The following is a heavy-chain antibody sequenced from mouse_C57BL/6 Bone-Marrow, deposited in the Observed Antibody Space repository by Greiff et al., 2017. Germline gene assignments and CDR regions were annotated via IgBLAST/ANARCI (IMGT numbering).Heavy chain of an antibody. CDR3: ARGGLRASWFAY. CDR2: ISSGGSYT. Sequence: EVQGVESGGDLVKPGGSLKLSCAASGFTFSSYGMSWVRQTPDKRLEWVATISSGGSYTYYPDSVKGRFTISRDNAKNTLYLQMSSLKSEDTAMYYCARGGLRASWFAYWCQGTLVTVSA. V-gene: IGHV5-6*01. CDR1: GFTFSSYG. J-gene: IGHJ3*01. D-gene: IGHD1-1*01.